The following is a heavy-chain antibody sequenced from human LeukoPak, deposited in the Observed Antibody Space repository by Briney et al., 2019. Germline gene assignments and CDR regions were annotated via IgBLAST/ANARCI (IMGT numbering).Heavy chain of an antibody. D-gene: IGHD5-12*01. CDR1: GFKFDDYA. CDR2: ISWNSGSI. V-gene: IGHV3-9*03. CDR3: AKGGVATITAPNFDY. Sequence: GRSLRLSCAASGFKFDDYAMHWVRQAPGKGLEWVSGISWNSGSIGYADSVKGRFTISRDNAKNSLYLQMNSLRVEDMALYYCAKGGVATITAPNFDYWGQGTLVTVSS. J-gene: IGHJ4*02.